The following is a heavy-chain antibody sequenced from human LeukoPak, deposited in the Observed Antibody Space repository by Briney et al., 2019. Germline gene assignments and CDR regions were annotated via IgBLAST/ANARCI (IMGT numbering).Heavy chain of an antibody. CDR3: RYYYDSSGYPSFDY. CDR1: GFTFSSYG. V-gene: IGHV3-30*03. J-gene: IGHJ4*02. CDR2: ISYDGSNK. D-gene: IGHD3-22*01. Sequence: AGGSLRLSCAASGFTFSSYGMHWVRQAPGKGLEWVAVISYDGSNKYYADSVKGRFTISRDNSKNTLYLQMNSLRAEDTAVYYCRYYYDSSGYPSFDYWGQGTLVTVSS.